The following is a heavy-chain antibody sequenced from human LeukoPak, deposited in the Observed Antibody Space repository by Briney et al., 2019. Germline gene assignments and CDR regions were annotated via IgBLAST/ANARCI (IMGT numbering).Heavy chain of an antibody. D-gene: IGHD5-18*01. V-gene: IGHV3-23*01. CDR1: GFTFSSYG. CDR3: AKDLLYSYGPNWFDP. J-gene: IGHJ5*02. Sequence: PGGSLRLSCAASGFTFSSYGMSWVRQAPGKGLEWVSAISGSGGSTYYADSVKGRFTISRDNSKNTLYLQMNSLRAEDTAVYYCAKDLLYSYGPNWFDPWGQGTLVTVSS. CDR2: ISGSGGST.